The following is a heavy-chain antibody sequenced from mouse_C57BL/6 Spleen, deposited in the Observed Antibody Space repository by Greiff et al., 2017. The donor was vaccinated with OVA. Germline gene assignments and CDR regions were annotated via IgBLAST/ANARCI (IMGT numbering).Heavy chain of an antibody. V-gene: IGHV1-80*01. CDR2: IYPGDGDT. Sequence: VQVVESGAELVKPGASVKISCKASGYAFSSYWMNWVKQRPGKGLEWIGQIYPGDGDTNYNGKFKGKATLTADKSSSTAYMQLSSLTSEDSAVYFCARRDYGSSLYFDYWGQGTTLTVSS. CDR3: ARRDYGSSLYFDY. D-gene: IGHD1-1*01. CDR1: GYAFSSYW. J-gene: IGHJ2*01.